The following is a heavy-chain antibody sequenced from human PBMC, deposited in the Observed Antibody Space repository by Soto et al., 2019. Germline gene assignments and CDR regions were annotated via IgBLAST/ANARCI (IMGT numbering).Heavy chain of an antibody. CDR2: IIPIFGTA. CDR1: GGTFSSYA. Sequence: GASVKVSCKASGGTFSSYAISWVRQAPGQGLEWMGGIIPIFGTANYAQKFQGRVTITADESTSTAYMELSSLRSEDTAVYYCARGPAYRQSNWFDPWGQGTLVTVSS. D-gene: IGHD5-18*01. CDR3: ARGPAYRQSNWFDP. J-gene: IGHJ5*02. V-gene: IGHV1-69*13.